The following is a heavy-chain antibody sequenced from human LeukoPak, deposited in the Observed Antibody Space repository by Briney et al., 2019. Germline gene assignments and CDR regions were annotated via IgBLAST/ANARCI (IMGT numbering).Heavy chain of an antibody. Sequence: GGSLRPPCAASGFTLSSYVLSWVRQAPGKGLPWAPGNSGSGTSTYFADSVKGRFTISGDNSKNMLYLQMNSLRAEDTAAYYCAKDTSSWYGYYGMDVWGQGTTVTVSS. CDR3: AKDTSSWYGYYGMDV. CDR2: NSGSGTST. J-gene: IGHJ6*02. CDR1: GFTLSSYV. D-gene: IGHD6-13*01. V-gene: IGHV3-23*01.